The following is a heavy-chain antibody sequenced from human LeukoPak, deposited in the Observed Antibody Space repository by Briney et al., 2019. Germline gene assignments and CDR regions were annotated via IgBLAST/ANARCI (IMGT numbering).Heavy chain of an antibody. CDR2: LYSGVDT. CDR1: GFSVGTKY. CDR3: ARVGDHYHWYFDL. J-gene: IGHJ2*01. V-gene: IGHV3-53*01. D-gene: IGHD3-10*01. Sequence: RGSLRLSCEASGFSVGTKYMNWVRQAPGKGLEWVSILYSGVDTYYANSVKGRFTISRDNSKNTLFLQMNSLRADDTAVYYCARVGDHYHWYFDLWGQRTRVSVSS.